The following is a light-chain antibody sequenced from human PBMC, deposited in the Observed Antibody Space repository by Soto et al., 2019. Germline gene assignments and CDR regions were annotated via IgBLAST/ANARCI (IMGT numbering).Light chain of an antibody. J-gene: IGKJ1*01. Sequence: EVVMKQSPAALSVSPGERATLSCRASQSVSSNLAWYQQKPGQAPRLLIYDASNRATGIPARFSGSGSGTDFTLTISSLEPEDFAVYYCQQRRTFGQGTKVDI. CDR1: QSVSSN. CDR2: DAS. CDR3: QQRRT. V-gene: IGKV3-11*01.